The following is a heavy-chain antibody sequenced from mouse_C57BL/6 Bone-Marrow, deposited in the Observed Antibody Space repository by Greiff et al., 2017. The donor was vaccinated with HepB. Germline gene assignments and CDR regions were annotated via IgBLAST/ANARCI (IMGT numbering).Heavy chain of an antibody. CDR1: GYTFTGYW. D-gene: IGHD2-4*01. J-gene: IGHJ4*01. CDR3: ARGYDYLYYAMDY. CDR2: ILPGSGST. V-gene: IGHV1-9*01. Sequence: VQLQQSGAELMKPGASVKLSCKATGYTFTGYWIEWVKQRPGHGLEWIGEILPGSGSTNYNEKFKGKATFTADTSSNTAYMQLSSLTTGDSAIYYCARGYDYLYYAMDYWGQGTSVTVSS.